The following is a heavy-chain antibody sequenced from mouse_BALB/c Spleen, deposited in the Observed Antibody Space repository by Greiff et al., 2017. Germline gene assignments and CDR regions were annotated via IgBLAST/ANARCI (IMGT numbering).Heavy chain of an antibody. J-gene: IGHJ1*01. Sequence: EVQLVESGGGLVQPGGSLKLSCAASGFDFSRYWMSWVRQAPGKGLEWIGEINPDSSTINYTPSLKDKFIISRDNAKNTLYLQMSKVRSEDTALYYCARLRFQNYYGSSYWYFDVWGAGTTVTVSS. D-gene: IGHD1-1*01. CDR1: GFDFSRYW. CDR2: INPDSSTI. V-gene: IGHV4-1*02. CDR3: ARLRFQNYYGSSYWYFDV.